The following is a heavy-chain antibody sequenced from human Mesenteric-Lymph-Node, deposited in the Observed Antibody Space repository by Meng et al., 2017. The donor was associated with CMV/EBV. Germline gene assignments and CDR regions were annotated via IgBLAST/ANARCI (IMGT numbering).Heavy chain of an antibody. J-gene: IGHJ4*02. CDR2: ISYDGSNK. Sequence: SGFTFSSYAMHAVRQAPGKGLEWVPVISYDGSNKYYADSVKGRFTISRDKSKNTLYLQMNSLRAEDTAVYYCARDRTAIAAAGAFDYWGQGTLVTVSS. CDR1: GFTFSSYA. D-gene: IGHD6-13*01. V-gene: IGHV3-30-3*01. CDR3: ARDRTAIAAAGAFDY.